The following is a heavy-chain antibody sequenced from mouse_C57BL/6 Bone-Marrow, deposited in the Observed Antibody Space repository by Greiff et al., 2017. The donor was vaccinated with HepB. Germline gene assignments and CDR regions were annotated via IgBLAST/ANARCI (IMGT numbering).Heavy chain of an antibody. Sequence: QVQLQQSGAELVRPGASVKLSCKASGYTFTDYYINWVKQRPVQGLEWIARIYPGSGNTYYNEKFKGKATLTAEKSSSTAYMQLSSLTSEDSAVYFCARERRRDYFDYWGQGTTLTVSS. CDR1: GYTFTDYY. J-gene: IGHJ2*01. V-gene: IGHV1-76*01. CDR2: IYPGSGNT. CDR3: ARERRRDYFDY.